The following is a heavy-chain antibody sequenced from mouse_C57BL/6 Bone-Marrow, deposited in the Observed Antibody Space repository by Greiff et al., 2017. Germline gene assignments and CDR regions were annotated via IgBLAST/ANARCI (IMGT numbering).Heavy chain of an antibody. CDR2: IYPRSGNT. V-gene: IGHV1-81*01. D-gene: IGHD1-1*01. Sequence: VQLQQSGAELARPGASVKLSCKASGYTFTSYGISWVKQRTGQGLEWIGEIYPRSGNTYYNEKFKGKATLTADESSSTAYMELRSLTSEDSAVYFCARWNYYGSSYGYWGQGTTLTVSS. CDR3: ARWNYYGSSYGY. CDR1: GYTFTSYG. J-gene: IGHJ2*01.